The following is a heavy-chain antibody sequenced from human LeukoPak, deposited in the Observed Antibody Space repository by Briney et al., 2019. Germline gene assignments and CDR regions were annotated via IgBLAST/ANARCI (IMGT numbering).Heavy chain of an antibody. CDR2: ISSSSYI. Sequence: GGSLRLSCAASGFTFSSYSMNWVRQAPGKGLEWVSSISSSSYIYYADSVKGRFTISRDNAKNSLYLQMNSLRAEDTAVYYCATSIVVVIASAQKADYWGQGTLVTVSS. CDR3: ATSIVVVIASAQKADY. D-gene: IGHD2-21*01. CDR1: GFTFSSYS. V-gene: IGHV3-21*01. J-gene: IGHJ4*02.